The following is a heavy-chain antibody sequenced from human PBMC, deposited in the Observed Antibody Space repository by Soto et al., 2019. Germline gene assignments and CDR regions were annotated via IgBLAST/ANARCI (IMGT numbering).Heavy chain of an antibody. D-gene: IGHD2-15*01. CDR1: GFTFSSYA. Sequence: GGSLRLSCAASGFTFSSYAMSWVRQAPGKGLEWVSAISGSGGSTYYADSVKGRFTISRDNSKNTLYLQMNSLRAEDTAVYYCAKDYCSGGSCYSDYWGQGTLVTVS. J-gene: IGHJ4*02. CDR2: ISGSGGST. V-gene: IGHV3-23*01. CDR3: AKDYCSGGSCYSDY.